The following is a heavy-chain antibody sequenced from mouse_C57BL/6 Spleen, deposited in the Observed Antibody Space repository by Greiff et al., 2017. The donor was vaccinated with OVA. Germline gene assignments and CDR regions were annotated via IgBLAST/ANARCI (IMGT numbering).Heavy chain of an antibody. V-gene: IGHV1-64*01. Sequence: VQRVESGAELVKPGASVKLSCKASGYTFTSYWMHWVKQRPGQGLEWIGMIHPNSGSTNYNEKFKSKATLTVDKSSSTAYMQLSSLTSEDSAVYYCAREKLGRGAYWGQGTLVTVSA. CDR3: AREKLGRGAY. CDR2: IHPNSGST. CDR1: GYTFTSYW. J-gene: IGHJ3*01. D-gene: IGHD4-1*01.